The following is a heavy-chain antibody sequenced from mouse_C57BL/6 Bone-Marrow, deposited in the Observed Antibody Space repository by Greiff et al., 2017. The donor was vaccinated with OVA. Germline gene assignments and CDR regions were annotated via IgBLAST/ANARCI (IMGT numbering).Heavy chain of an antibody. D-gene: IGHD1-1*01. CDR3: TTGRQGNYYAMDY. Sequence: QVELQQPGAELVKPGASVKLSCKASGYTFTSYWMHWVKQRPGRGLEWIGRIDPNSGGTKYNEKFKSKATLTVDKPSSTAYMQLSSLTSEDSAVYYCTTGRQGNYYAMDYWGQGTSVTVSS. CDR2: IDPNSGGT. J-gene: IGHJ4*01. V-gene: IGHV1-62-3*01. CDR1: GYTFTSYW.